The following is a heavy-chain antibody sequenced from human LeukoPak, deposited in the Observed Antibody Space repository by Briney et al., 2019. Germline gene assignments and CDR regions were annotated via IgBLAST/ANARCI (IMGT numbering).Heavy chain of an antibody. D-gene: IGHD1-1*01. CDR2: ISSSGGTI. CDR1: GFTFSSYE. Sequence: GGSLRLSCAASGFTFSSYEMNWVRQAPGKGLEWVSYISSSGGTIYYADSVKGRFTISRDNAKNSVYLQMNSLRGEDTAVYYCARDASRTGTTWGQGTLVTVSS. CDR3: ARDASRTGTT. V-gene: IGHV3-48*03. J-gene: IGHJ5*02.